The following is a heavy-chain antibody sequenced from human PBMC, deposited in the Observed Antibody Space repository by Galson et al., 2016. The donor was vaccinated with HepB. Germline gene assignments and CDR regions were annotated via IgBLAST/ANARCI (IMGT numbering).Heavy chain of an antibody. Sequence: SLRLSCAASGFTLSTYWMTWVRQAPGKGLEWVATLKEEGGVENDEESGRGRFTISRDKAKSSLYLQLDSLSADDTAVYYCARHGNLRVGAALTYPLDVWGQGTVVTVSS. D-gene: IGHD2-15*01. CDR3: ARHGNLRVGAALTYPLDV. V-gene: IGHV3-7*01. CDR2: LKEEGGVE. CDR1: GFTLSTYW. J-gene: IGHJ3*01.